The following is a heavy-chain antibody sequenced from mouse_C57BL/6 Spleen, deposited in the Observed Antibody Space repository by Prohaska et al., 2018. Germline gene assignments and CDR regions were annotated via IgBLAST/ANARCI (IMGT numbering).Heavy chain of an antibody. J-gene: IGHJ4*01. CDR2: ISYDGSN. V-gene: IGHV3-6*01. CDR1: VYSITSGYY. Sequence: DVQLQESGPGLVKPSQSLSLTCSVTVYSITSGYYWNWIRQFPGNKLEWMGYISYDGSNNYNPSLKNRISITRDTSKNQFCLKLNSVTTEDTATYYCARDSSPYAMDYWGQGTSVTVSS. CDR3: ARDSSPYAMDY. D-gene: IGHD3-2*02.